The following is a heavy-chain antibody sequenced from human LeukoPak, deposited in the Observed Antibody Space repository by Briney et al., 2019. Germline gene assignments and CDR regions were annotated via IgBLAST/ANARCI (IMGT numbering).Heavy chain of an antibody. D-gene: IGHD2-2*01. Sequence: SETLSLTCAVYGGSFSGYYWSWIRQPPGKGLEWIGEINHSGSTNYNPSLKSRVTISVDTSKNQFSLKLSSVTAADTAVYYCARSPAAAHYYYYYMDVWGKGTTVTISS. CDR2: INHSGST. CDR3: ARSPAAAHYYYYYMDV. V-gene: IGHV4-34*01. CDR1: GGSFSGYY. J-gene: IGHJ6*03.